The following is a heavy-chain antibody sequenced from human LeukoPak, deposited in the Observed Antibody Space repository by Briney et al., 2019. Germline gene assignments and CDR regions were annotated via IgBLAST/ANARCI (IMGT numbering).Heavy chain of an antibody. CDR3: ARDHVVRGVIDYYYYGMDV. CDR2: ISSSSSYI. CDR1: GFTFSSYS. Sequence: GGSLILSGAASGFTFSSYSMNWVRQAPGKGVEGVSSISSSSSYIYYADSVKGRFTISRDNAKNSLYLQMNRLRAEDTAVYYCARDHVVRGVIDYYYYGMDVWGKGTTVTVSS. D-gene: IGHD3-10*01. V-gene: IGHV3-21*01. J-gene: IGHJ6*04.